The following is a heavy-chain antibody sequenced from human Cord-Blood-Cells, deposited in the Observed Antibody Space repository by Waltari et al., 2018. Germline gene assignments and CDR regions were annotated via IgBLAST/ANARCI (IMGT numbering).Heavy chain of an antibody. Sequence: QVQLQQWGAGLLKPSETLSLTCAVYGGSCSGYYWSWIRQPPGRGLEWIGEINHSGSTNYNPSLKSRVTISVDTSKNQFSLKLSSVTAADTAVYYCAGSYCSSTSCYTGDGMDVWGQGTTVTVSS. V-gene: IGHV4-34*01. D-gene: IGHD2-2*02. CDR3: AGSYCSSTSCYTGDGMDV. CDR2: INHSGST. CDR1: GGSCSGYY. J-gene: IGHJ6*02.